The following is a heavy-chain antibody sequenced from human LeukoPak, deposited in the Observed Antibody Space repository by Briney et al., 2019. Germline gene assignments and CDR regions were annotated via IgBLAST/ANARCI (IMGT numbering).Heavy chain of an antibody. CDR3: ARRAIFGVVLNWFDP. CDR2: IIPIFGTA. D-gene: IGHD3-3*01. V-gene: IGHV1-69*13. J-gene: IGHJ5*02. Sequence: GASVKVSCKASGGTFSSYAISWVRQAPGQGLEWMGGIIPIFGTANYAQKFQGRVTITADESTSTAYMELSSLRSEDTAVYYCARRAIFGVVLNWFDPWGQGTMVNASS. CDR1: GGTFSSYA.